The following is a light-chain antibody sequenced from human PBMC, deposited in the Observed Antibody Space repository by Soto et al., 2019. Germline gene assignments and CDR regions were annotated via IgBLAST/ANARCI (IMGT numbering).Light chain of an antibody. Sequence: DIQMTQSPSTLSASVGDRVTITCRASQSIGTWLAWYQQIPGKAPKFLIYDASILKSGVPSRFSGSGSGTEFTLTIHSLQPEDFATYYCQELNSYPRTFGQGTKVDIK. J-gene: IGKJ1*01. CDR2: DAS. CDR1: QSIGTW. CDR3: QELNSYPRT. V-gene: IGKV1-5*01.